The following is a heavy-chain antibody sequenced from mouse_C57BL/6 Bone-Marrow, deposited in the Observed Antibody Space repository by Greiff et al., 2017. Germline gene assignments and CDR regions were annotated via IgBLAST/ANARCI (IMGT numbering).Heavy chain of an antibody. CDR2: ISSGSSTI. J-gene: IGHJ2*01. Sequence: EVQLVESGGGLVKPGGSLKLSCAASGFSFSDYGMHWVRQAPEKGLEWVANISSGSSTIYYEDTVKGRFTIARDNAKNTLFLQMTSLRSEDAAMYYCARWGYDYGADYWGQGTTLTVSS. D-gene: IGHD2-4*01. CDR3: ARWGYDYGADY. CDR1: GFSFSDYG. V-gene: IGHV5-17*01.